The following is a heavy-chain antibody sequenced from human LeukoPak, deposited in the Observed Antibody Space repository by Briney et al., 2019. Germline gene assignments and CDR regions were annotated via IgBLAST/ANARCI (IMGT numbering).Heavy chain of an antibody. D-gene: IGHD1-26*01. CDR1: GFTFGSYA. CDR3: AKFADDARWELPVDY. Sequence: GGSLRLSCAASGFTFGSYAMGWVRQAPGKGLEWVSGISWNSGSIGYADSVKGRFTISRDNAKNSLYLQMNSLRAEDSALYYCAKFADDARWELPVDYWGQGTLVTVSS. V-gene: IGHV3-9*01. J-gene: IGHJ4*02. CDR2: ISWNSGSI.